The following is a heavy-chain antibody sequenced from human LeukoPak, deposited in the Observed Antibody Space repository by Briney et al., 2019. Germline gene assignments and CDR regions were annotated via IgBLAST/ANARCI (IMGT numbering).Heavy chain of an antibody. V-gene: IGHV1-8*03. CDR2: MNPNSGNT. Sequence: ASVKVSCKASGYTFTSYDINWVRQATGQGLEWMGWMNPNSGNTGYAQKFQGRVTITRNTSISTAYMELSSLRSEDTAVYYCAQVLRYFDTPGDYWGQGTLVTVSS. CDR1: GYTFTSYD. CDR3: AQVLRYFDTPGDY. D-gene: IGHD3-9*01. J-gene: IGHJ4*02.